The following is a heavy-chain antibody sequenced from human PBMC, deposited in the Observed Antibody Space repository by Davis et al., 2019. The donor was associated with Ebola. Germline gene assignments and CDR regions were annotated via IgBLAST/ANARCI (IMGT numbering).Heavy chain of an antibody. Sequence: PGGSLRPSCAASGFTFSNYAMSWVRQAPGGGLEWFSGISASGADIKYADSVRGRFPISRDDSKNTLYLKMESLRAEDTAVFYCAEGGTNNFLGANWGQGTLVTVSS. D-gene: IGHD1-1*01. CDR2: ISASGADI. CDR1: GFTFSNYA. J-gene: IGHJ4*02. CDR3: AEGGTNNFLGAN. V-gene: IGHV3-23*01.